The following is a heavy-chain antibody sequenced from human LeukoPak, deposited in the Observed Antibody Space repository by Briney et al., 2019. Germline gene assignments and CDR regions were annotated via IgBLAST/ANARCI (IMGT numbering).Heavy chain of an antibody. D-gene: IGHD5-18*01. CDR2: ITWDGGTT. Sequence: GGSLRLSCAASGFSFDDHTMNWVRQAPGKGLEWVSLITWDGGTTYNADSVKGRCTISRDNIKYSLYLQMNSLRTEDTALYYCARSTAMVTWGSFDIWGQGTLVTVSS. CDR1: GFSFDDHT. V-gene: IGHV3-43*01. J-gene: IGHJ3*02. CDR3: ARSTAMVTWGSFDI.